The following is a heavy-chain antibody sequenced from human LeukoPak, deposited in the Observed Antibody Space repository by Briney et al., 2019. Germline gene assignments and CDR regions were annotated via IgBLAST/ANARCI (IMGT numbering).Heavy chain of an antibody. D-gene: IGHD4-17*01. CDR3: ARTSSVTPTPSFDS. CDR1: GFTFSSYS. CDR2: ISSSSSYI. Sequence: GGSLRLPCAASGFTFSSYSMNWVRQAPGKGLEWVSSISSSSSYIYYPDSVKGRFTISRDNAKNSLYLQMNSLRAEDTAVYYCARTSSVTPTPSFDSWGQGTLVTVSS. J-gene: IGHJ4*02. V-gene: IGHV3-21*01.